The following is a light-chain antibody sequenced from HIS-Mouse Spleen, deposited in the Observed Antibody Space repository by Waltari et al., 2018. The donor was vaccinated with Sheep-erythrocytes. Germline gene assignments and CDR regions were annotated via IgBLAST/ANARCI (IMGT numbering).Light chain of an antibody. V-gene: IGLV2-23*01. CDR3: CSYAGSSTWV. Sequence: QSALPQPASVSGSPAQSIPISCTGTSSDVGSYTLVSWYQQHPGKAPNLMIYEGSKRPSGVSNRFSGSKSGNTASLTISGLQAEDEADYYCCSYAGSSTWVFGGGTKLTVL. J-gene: IGLJ3*02. CDR2: EGS. CDR1: SSDVGSYTL.